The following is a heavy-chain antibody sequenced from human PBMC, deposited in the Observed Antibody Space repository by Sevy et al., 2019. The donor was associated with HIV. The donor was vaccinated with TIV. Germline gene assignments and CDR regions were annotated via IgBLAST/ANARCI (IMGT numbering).Heavy chain of an antibody. CDR1: GFTFSSHA. CDR3: SKPIYFYDNSGYSGDY. J-gene: IGHJ4*02. Sequence: GGSLRLSCVASGFTFSSHAMNWVRQVPGKGLEWVSTTGTNGDGRYYADSVKGRFTISRDNSKSTLYLQMNSLRAEDTALYYCSKPIYFYDNSGYSGDYWGQGIRVTVSS. D-gene: IGHD3-22*01. V-gene: IGHV3-23*01. CDR2: TGTNGDGR.